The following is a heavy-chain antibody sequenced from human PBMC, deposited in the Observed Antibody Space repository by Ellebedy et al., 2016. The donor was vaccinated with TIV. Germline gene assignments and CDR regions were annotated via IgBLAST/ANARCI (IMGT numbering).Heavy chain of an antibody. CDR3: AKDRLWRGSGTQTFDN. CDR1: GFTFSHFA. J-gene: IGHJ4*02. Sequence: GESLKISCAASGFTFSHFAMNWVRQAPRKGLEWVAFIRYDGTNKFYADSVKGRFIISRDNSKNTLYLQMNSLRAEDTAVYYCAKDRLWRGSGTQTFDNWGQGTLVTVSS. CDR2: IRYDGTNK. D-gene: IGHD3-10*01. V-gene: IGHV3-30*02.